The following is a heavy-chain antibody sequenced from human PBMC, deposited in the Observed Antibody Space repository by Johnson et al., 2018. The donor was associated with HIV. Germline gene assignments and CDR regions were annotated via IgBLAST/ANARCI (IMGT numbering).Heavy chain of an antibody. D-gene: IGHD2-15*01. V-gene: IGHV3-30*19. CDR1: GFTFSYYG. J-gene: IGHJ3*02. CDR3: AKDIGYSSCLANTAFDI. Sequence: QVQLVESGGGVVQPGRSLRLSCAASGFTFSYYGIHWVRQAPGKGLEWVAVISYDGSNKYYADSVKGRFTISRDNAKNSLYLQMSSLRAEDTALYYCAKDIGYSSCLANTAFDIWGLGTMVTVSS. CDR2: ISYDGSNK.